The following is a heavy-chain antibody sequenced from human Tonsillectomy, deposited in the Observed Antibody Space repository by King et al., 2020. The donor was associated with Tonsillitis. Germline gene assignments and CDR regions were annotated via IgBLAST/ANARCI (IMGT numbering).Heavy chain of an antibody. CDR2: INTNTGNP. J-gene: IGHJ4*02. V-gene: IGHV7-4-1*02. CDR3: ARLALDSNTYKDY. Sequence: VQLVESGSELKKPGASVKVSCKASGYTISSYSMNWVRQAPGQGLEWMGWINTNTGNPTYAQGFTGRFVFSLDTSVNTAYLQISSLKAEDTAVYYCARLALDSNTYKDYWGQGTLVTVSS. D-gene: IGHD2/OR15-2a*01. CDR1: GYTISSYS.